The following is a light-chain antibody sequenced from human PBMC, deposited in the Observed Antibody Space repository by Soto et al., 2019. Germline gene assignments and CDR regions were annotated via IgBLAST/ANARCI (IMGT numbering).Light chain of an antibody. CDR2: EVS. CDR3: SSFTTSTTLYV. CDR1: SSDIGGYNY. V-gene: IGLV2-14*01. Sequence: QSVLTQPASVCGSPGQSITISCTGTSSDIGGYNYVSWYQQHPGKVPKLIIFEVSTRPSGVSNRFSGSKSGNTASLTISGLQADDEADYSCSSFTTSTTLYVFGTGTKVTVL. J-gene: IGLJ1*01.